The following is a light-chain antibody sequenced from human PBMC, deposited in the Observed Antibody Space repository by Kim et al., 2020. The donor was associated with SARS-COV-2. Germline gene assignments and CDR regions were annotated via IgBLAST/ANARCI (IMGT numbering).Light chain of an antibody. CDR1: RLDVGGYNY. Sequence: ISCTGTRLDVGGYNYVSWYQQHPGKAPKLMIYDVHNRPTGVSDRFSGSKAGNTASLTISGLQAEDEADYCCSSWASTTSYVFGTGTTVTVL. V-gene: IGLV2-14*03. CDR3: SSWASTTSYV. J-gene: IGLJ1*01. CDR2: DVH.